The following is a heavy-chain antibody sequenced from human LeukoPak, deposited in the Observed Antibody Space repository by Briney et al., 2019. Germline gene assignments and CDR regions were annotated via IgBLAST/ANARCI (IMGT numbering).Heavy chain of an antibody. CDR2: IYYSGST. J-gene: IGHJ4*02. CDR1: GGSISCSSYY. V-gene: IGHV4-39*01. D-gene: IGHD6-19*01. CDR3: ARLDRRPMAGTVDY. Sequence: SETLSLTCTVSGGSISCSSYYWGWIRQPPGKGLEWIGSIYYSGSTYYNPSLKSRVTISVDTSKNQFSLKLSSVTAADTAVYYCARLDRRPMAGTVDYWGQGTLVTVSS.